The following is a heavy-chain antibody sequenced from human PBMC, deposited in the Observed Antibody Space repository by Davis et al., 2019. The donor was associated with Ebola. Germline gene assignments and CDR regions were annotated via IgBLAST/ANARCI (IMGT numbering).Heavy chain of an antibody. V-gene: IGHV3-7*01. J-gene: IGHJ4*02. CDR1: GFTFSSYW. D-gene: IGHD1-1*01. CDR2: IRQDGSEK. CDR3: ARDYPHDHA. Sequence: GESLKISCAASGFTFSSYWMTWFRQAPGKGLEWVANIRQDGSEKYYVDSVEGRFAISRDNANNSLYLQMNSLRAEDTAVYYCARDYPHDHAWGQGTLVTVSS.